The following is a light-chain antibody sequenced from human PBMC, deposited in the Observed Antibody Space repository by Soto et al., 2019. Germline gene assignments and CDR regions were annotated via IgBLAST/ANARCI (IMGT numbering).Light chain of an antibody. V-gene: IGKV3-20*01. J-gene: IGKJ5*01. CDR3: QHYPSSPLFT. CDR2: GAS. Sequence: EIVLTQSPGTLSLSPGERATLSCRASESVSSSYLAWYQQKPGQAPRLLIYGASSRATGIPDRFSGSWSGTDFTLTISRLEPEDFAVYYCQHYPSSPLFTFGQGTRLEIK. CDR1: ESVSSSY.